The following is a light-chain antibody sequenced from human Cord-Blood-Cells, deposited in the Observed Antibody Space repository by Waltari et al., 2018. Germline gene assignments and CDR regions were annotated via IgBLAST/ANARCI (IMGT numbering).Light chain of an antibody. Sequence: QSALTQPASVSGSPGQSITISCTGTSSDVGSYNLVSWYQQHPGKAPKLMIYEVSKRPSGGSNRFSGSKSGNTASLTSSGLQAEDEADYYCCSYAGSSTLVFGTGTKVTVL. V-gene: IGLV2-23*02. CDR2: EVS. CDR3: CSYAGSSTLV. CDR1: SSDVGSYNL. J-gene: IGLJ1*01.